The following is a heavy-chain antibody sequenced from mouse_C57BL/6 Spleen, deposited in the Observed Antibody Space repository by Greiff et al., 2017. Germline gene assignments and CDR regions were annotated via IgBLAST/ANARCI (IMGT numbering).Heavy chain of an antibody. CDR3: ARYLTLGGGFDY. J-gene: IGHJ2*01. CDR1: GYTFTDYN. V-gene: IGHV1-18*01. D-gene: IGHD4-1*01. CDR2: INPNNGGT. Sequence: EVKLVESGPELVKPGASVKIPCKASGYTFTDYNMDWVKQSHGKSLEWIGDINPNNGGTIYNQKFKGKATLTVDKSSSTAYMELRSLTSEDTAVYYCARYLTLGGGFDYWGQGTTLTVSS.